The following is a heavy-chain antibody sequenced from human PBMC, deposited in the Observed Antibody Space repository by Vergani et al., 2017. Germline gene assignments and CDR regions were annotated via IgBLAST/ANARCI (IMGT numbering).Heavy chain of an antibody. D-gene: IGHD3/OR15-3a*01. Sequence: QVQLQESGPGLVKPSETLSLTCTVSGGSISSSSHYWGWIRQAPGKGLEWIGSIYHNGNTFYNPSLNSRLSISVDKSKNEFSLKLNSVTAADTAVYYCARGETRTDWFDPWGQGTLVTVSS. V-gene: IGHV4-39*01. CDR3: ARGETRTDWFDP. CDR1: GGSISSSSHY. CDR2: IYHNGNT. J-gene: IGHJ5*02.